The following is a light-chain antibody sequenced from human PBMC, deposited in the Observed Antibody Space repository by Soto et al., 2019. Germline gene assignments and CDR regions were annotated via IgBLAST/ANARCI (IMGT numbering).Light chain of an antibody. Sequence: QSVLPQPPSASGTPGQRGTMSCSGSSSNIGSNTVNWYQQLPGTAPKLLSYSNNHRPSGAPDRFSGSKSGTSASLAISGLQSEDEADYYCAAWDDSLNGPVVFGGGTKVTVL. CDR3: AAWDDSLNGPVV. J-gene: IGLJ2*01. V-gene: IGLV1-44*01. CDR1: SSNIGSNT. CDR2: SNN.